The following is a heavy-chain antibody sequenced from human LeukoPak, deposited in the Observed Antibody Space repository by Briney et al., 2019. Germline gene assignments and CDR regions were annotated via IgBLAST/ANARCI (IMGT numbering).Heavy chain of an antibody. Sequence: GGALRLSCAASGFTFNDYYMSWIRQAPGKGLEGVSYISSSGSTIYYADSVKGRFTISRDNAKNSLYLQMNSLRAEDTAVYYCARVIAAAGFDYWGQGTLVTVSS. D-gene: IGHD6-13*01. V-gene: IGHV3-11*04. CDR1: GFTFNDYY. J-gene: IGHJ4*02. CDR3: ARVIAAAGFDY. CDR2: ISSSGSTI.